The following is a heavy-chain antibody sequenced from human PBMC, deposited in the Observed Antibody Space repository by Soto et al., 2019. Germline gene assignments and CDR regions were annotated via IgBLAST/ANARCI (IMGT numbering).Heavy chain of an antibody. V-gene: IGHV3-23*01. J-gene: IGHJ3*01. Sequence: EVQMLASGGGLAQPGGSLRLSCAASGFPCGSYDMTWVRQAPGKGLAWVSTILVDGRTFYVDSVKGRFTISRDNSRNTVYPQMNSLTAGDTALYYCAKATATGGGAFDFCGQGTMVTVSS. CDR1: GFPCGSYD. CDR2: ILVDGRT. D-gene: IGHD2-8*02. CDR3: AKATATGGGAFDF.